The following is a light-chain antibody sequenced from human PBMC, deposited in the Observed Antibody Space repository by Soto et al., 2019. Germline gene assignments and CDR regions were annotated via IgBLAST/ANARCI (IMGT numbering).Light chain of an antibody. CDR1: QSVSSN. CDR2: GAS. J-gene: IGKJ4*01. CDR3: QQYNKWPPLT. V-gene: IGKV3-15*01. Sequence: EIVMTHSPGTLSVSPVERATLSCMASQSVSSNLAWYQQKPGQAPRLLIYGASTRATDIPARFSGSGSGTEYTLTISSLQSEDFAVYFCQQYNKWPPLTFGGGTKVDIK.